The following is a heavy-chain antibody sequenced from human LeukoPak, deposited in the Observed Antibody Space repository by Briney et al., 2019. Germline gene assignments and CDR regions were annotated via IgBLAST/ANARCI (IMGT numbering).Heavy chain of an antibody. D-gene: IGHD2/OR15-2a*01. V-gene: IGHV3-43*02. J-gene: IGHJ5*02. CDR1: GFTFDEYA. CDR2: ISWDGTRM. CDR3: AKETYSNSLSDLDP. Sequence: GGSLRLSCEASGFTFDEYAMHWVRQVPGKGLDWVAVISWDGTRMDYADSVKGRFTISRDNSKNSLYRQMDSLITEDTALYYFAKETYSNSLSDLDPWRQETLVSVSS.